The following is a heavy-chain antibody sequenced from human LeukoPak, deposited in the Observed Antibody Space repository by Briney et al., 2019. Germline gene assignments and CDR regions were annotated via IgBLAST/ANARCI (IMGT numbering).Heavy chain of an antibody. CDR1: GYTFTSNY. J-gene: IGHJ4*02. CDR3: AKEQRMGSCYFDY. CDR2: ISPSGGST. D-gene: IGHD3-10*01. V-gene: IGHV1-46*01. Sequence: ASVKVSCKAFGYTFTSNYMHWVRQAPGQGPEWMGVISPSGGSTTYAQKFQGRVTLTRDMSTSTDYLELSSLRSEDTAVYYCAKEQRMGSCYFDYWGQGTLVTVSS.